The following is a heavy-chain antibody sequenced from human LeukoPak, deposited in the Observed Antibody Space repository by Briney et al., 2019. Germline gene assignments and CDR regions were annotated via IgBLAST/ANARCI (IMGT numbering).Heavy chain of an antibody. D-gene: IGHD5-18*01. Sequence: SETLCLTCAVSGYSISSGYYWGWIRQPPGKGLEWSGSIYHSGSTYYNPSLKSRVTISVDTSKNQFSLKLSSVTAADTAVYYCAREARYSYGPFFDYWGQGTLVTVSS. CDR3: AREARYSYGPFFDY. CDR1: GYSISSGYY. CDR2: IYHSGST. V-gene: IGHV4-38-2*01. J-gene: IGHJ4*02.